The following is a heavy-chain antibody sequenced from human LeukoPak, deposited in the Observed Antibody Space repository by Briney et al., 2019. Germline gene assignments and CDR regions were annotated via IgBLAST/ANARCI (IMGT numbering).Heavy chain of an antibody. CDR3: ARRDYDFWSAVYYFDY. CDR2: IYYSGST. V-gene: IGHV4-39*01. D-gene: IGHD3-3*01. J-gene: IGHJ4*02. Sequence: SETLSLTCTVSGGSISSSSYYWGWIRQPPGKGLEWIGSIYYSGSTYYNPSLKSRVTISVDTSKNQFSLKLSSVTAADTAVYYCARRDYDFWSAVYYFDYWDQGTLVTVSS. CDR1: GGSISSSSYY.